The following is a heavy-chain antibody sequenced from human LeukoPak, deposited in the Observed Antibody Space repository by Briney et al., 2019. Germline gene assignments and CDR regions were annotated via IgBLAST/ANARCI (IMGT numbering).Heavy chain of an antibody. D-gene: IGHD3-16*01. CDR3: AQGARADTYWYFDL. CDR2: IWGSGTST. J-gene: IGHJ2*01. Sequence: GGSLRLSCAASGFTLSSYAMSWVRQAPGKGLEWVSSIWGSGTSTFYADSVKGRFTISRDNSKNTLYLQMNSLRAEDTAAYYCAQGARADTYWYFDLWGQGTLVTVSS. V-gene: IGHV3-23*01. CDR1: GFTLSSYA.